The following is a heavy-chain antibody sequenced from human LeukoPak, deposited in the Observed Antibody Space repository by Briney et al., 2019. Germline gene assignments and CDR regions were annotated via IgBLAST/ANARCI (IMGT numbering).Heavy chain of an antibody. V-gene: IGHV4-34*01. J-gene: IGHJ6*02. D-gene: IGHD5-12*01. CDR2: INHSGST. CDR3: ARVIVAHSLYYYYYGMDV. CDR1: GGSFSGYY. Sequence: RTSETLSLTCAVYGGSFSGYYWGWIRQSPGKGLEWIGEINHSGSTNYNLSLKSRVTISVDTSKNQFSLELSSVTAADTAVYYCARVIVAHSLYYYYYGMDVWGQGTTVTVSS.